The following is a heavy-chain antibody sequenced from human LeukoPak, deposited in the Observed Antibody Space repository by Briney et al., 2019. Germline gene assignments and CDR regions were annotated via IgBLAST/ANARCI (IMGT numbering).Heavy chain of an antibody. CDR3: ARDSTLDN. Sequence: PGGYLSCSSAASGFTCSDYYRSWNRQGQGKGLESLSNLSSSGSTIYYADSVNGRFPISRDNAKNPLYLQMNSLRDENTAVYYCARDSTLDNWGQRTLVTLSS. CDR2: LSSSGSTI. J-gene: IGHJ4*02. CDR1: GFTCSDYY. V-gene: IGHV3-11*01.